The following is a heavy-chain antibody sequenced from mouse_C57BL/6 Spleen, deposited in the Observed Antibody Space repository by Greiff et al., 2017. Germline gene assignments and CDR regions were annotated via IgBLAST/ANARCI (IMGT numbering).Heavy chain of an antibody. CDR1: GYSITSGYY. CDR2: ISYDGSN. D-gene: IGHD4-1*01. V-gene: IGHV3-6*01. Sequence: EVKLLESGPGLVKPSQSLSLTCSVTGYSITSGYYWNWIRQFPGNKLEWMGYISYDGSNNYNPSLKNRISITRDTSKNQFFLKLNSVTTEDTATYYCARQANWEYYFDYWGQGTTLTVSS. CDR3: ARQANWEYYFDY. J-gene: IGHJ2*01.